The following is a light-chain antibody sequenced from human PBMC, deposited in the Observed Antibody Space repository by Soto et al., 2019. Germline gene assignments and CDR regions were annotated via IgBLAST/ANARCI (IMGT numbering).Light chain of an antibody. V-gene: IGKV3-20*01. Sequence: IVLTQSPGTLSLSPGELATLSFRASQTVSSNFLAWYQEKPGQAPRLLIYGASTRATGIPARFSGSGSGTDFTLTISRLEPEDFAAYYCQQYGSSPPITFGQGTRLEIK. CDR3: QQYGSSPPIT. CDR2: GAS. CDR1: QTVSSNF. J-gene: IGKJ5*01.